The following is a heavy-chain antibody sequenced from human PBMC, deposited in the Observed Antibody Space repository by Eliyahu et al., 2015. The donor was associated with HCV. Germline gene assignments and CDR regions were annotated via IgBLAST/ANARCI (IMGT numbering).Heavy chain of an antibody. Sequence: VQLVESGGGLVQPGGSXRLXCAASGFTXSSYAMHWVRQAPGKGLEYVSAISSNGGSTYYANSVKGRFTISRDNSKNTLYLQMGSLRAEDMAVYYCGRTNDSSGYWGQGTLVTVSS. D-gene: IGHD3-22*01. CDR2: ISSNGGST. CDR1: GFTXSSYA. J-gene: IGHJ4*02. V-gene: IGHV3-64*01. CDR3: GRTNDSSGY.